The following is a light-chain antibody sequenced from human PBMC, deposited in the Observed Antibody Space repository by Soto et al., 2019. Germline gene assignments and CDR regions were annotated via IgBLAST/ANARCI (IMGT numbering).Light chain of an antibody. J-gene: IGKJ4*01. CDR1: QRVSRRF. CDR3: QQRYSTTLT. Sequence: ELVWTQSPDTLSLSPGERATISCKASQRVSRRFLAWYQQKPAQAPRLLIYAASTRAAGIPDRFSGSGSGTDFNLTISSLQTEDFATYECQQRYSTTLTFGGGTKVDIK. V-gene: IGKV3-20*01. CDR2: AAS.